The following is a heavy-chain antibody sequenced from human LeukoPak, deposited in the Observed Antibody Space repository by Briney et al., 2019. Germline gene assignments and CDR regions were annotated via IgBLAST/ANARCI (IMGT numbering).Heavy chain of an antibody. J-gene: IGHJ4*02. V-gene: IGHV3-23*01. CDR2: ISGGGGST. D-gene: IGHD5-24*01. CDR1: GFTFSSYG. Sequence: GGSLRLSCAASGFTFSSYGMSWVRQAPGKGLEWVSTISGGGGSTYYADSVKGRFTISRDNSKNTLYLEMNSLRAEDTAVYYCAKGRRDGYNFDFDYWGQGTLVTVSS. CDR3: AKGRRDGYNFDFDY.